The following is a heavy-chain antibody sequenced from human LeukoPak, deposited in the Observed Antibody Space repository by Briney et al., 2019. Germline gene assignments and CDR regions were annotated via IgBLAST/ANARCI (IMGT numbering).Heavy chain of an antibody. CDR2: INHSGST. V-gene: IGHV4-34*01. J-gene: IGHJ5*02. CDR1: GGSFSGYY. D-gene: IGHD2-15*01. Sequence: SETLSLTCAVYGGSFSGYYWSWIRQPPGKGLEWIGEINHSGSTNYNSSLKSRVTISVDTSKNQFSLTLSSVTAADTAVYYCARHRAYCSGGSCYLNWFDPWGQGTLVTVSS. CDR3: ARHRAYCSGGSCYLNWFDP.